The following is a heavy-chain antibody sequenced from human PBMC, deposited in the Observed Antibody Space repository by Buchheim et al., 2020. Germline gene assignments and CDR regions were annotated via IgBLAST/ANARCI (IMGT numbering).Heavy chain of an antibody. CDR3: TKEHLVNTGYYYPH. Sequence: QVQLVESGGGVVQPGRSLRLSCAASGFIFSNFGMHWVRRAPGKGLEWVSVISYDGSVVYYAASVKGRFTISRDNSKNTLWLQMNSLRPEDTAVYYWTKEHLVNTGYYYPHWGQGTL. CDR2: ISYDGSVV. D-gene: IGHD2/OR15-2a*01. J-gene: IGHJ4*02. V-gene: IGHV3-30*18. CDR1: GFIFSNFG.